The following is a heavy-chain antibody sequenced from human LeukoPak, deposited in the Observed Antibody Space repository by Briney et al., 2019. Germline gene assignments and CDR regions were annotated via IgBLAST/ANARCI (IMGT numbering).Heavy chain of an antibody. CDR3: ARGDIVVVVAAQFDY. V-gene: IGHV3-74*01. CDR2: ITSDGSST. CDR1: GFIFSNYW. D-gene: IGHD2-15*01. J-gene: IGHJ4*02. Sequence: GGSLRLSCAASGFIFSNYWMHWVRQAPGKGLVWVSRITSDGSSTNYADSVKGRFTISRDNAKNTLYLQMNSLRAEDTAVYYCARGDIVVVVAAQFDYWRQGTLVTVSS.